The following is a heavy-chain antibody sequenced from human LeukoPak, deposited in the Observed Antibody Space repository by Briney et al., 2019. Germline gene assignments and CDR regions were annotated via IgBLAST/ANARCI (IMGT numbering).Heavy chain of an antibody. CDR2: IYYSGST. D-gene: IGHD5-18*01. Sequence: SETLSLTCTVSGGSISSSSYYWGWIRQPPGKGLEWIGSIYYSGSTDYNPSLKSRVTISVDTSKNQSSLKLSSVTAADTAVYYCARQGYSYGLETFDYWGQGTLVTVSS. CDR3: ARQGYSYGLETFDY. J-gene: IGHJ4*02. CDR1: GGSISSSSYY. V-gene: IGHV4-39*01.